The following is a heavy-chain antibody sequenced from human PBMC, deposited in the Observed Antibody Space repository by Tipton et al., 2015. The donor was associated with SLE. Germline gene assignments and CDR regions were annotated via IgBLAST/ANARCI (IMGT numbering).Heavy chain of an antibody. CDR3: ARLRSTPQEIYGMDV. J-gene: IGHJ6*02. D-gene: IGHD1-1*01. V-gene: IGHV4-4*02. CDR2: IYHSGST. CDR1: GGSTSSSDW. Sequence: TLSLTCTVSGGSTSSSDWWSWVRQPPGKGLEWIGEIYHSGSTNYNPSLKSRVTISEDRSKNEFSLRLSSVTAADTAVYYCARLRSTPQEIYGMDVWGQGTTVTVSS.